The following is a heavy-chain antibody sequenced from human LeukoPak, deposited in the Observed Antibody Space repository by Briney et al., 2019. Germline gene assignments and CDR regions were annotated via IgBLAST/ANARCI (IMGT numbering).Heavy chain of an antibody. CDR2: INWNGGST. V-gene: IGHV3-20*04. D-gene: IGHD1-26*01. CDR1: RITFGTYG. J-gene: IGHJ4*02. Sequence: GTLRLSCAASRITFGTYGMSWVRQAPGKGLEWVSGINWNGGSTGYADSVKGRFTISRDNAKNSLYLQMNSLRAEDTALYYCARDRLVGATLTAQFDYWGQGTLVTVSS. CDR3: ARDRLVGATLTAQFDY.